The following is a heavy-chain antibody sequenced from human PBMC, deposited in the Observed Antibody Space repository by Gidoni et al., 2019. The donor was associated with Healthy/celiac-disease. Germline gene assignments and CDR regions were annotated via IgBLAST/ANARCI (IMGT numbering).Heavy chain of an antibody. CDR3: AKGAYYYDSSGYYYVLINGAFDI. D-gene: IGHD3-22*01. Sequence: EVQLLESGGGLVQPGGSLRLSCAASGLTFISYARTWVPQGPGKGLEWVSAISGSGGSTYYADSVKGRFTISRDNSKNTLYLQMNSLRAEDTAVYYCAKGAYYYDSSGYYYVLINGAFDIWGQGTMVTVSS. V-gene: IGHV3-23*01. J-gene: IGHJ3*02. CDR2: ISGSGGST. CDR1: GLTFISYA.